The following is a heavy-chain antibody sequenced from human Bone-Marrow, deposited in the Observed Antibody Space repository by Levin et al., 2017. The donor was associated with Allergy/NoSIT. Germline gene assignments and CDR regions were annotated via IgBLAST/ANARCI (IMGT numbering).Heavy chain of an antibody. CDR3: ARGELGTFFY. V-gene: IGHV1-2*02. CDR2: INPNIGGT. CDR1: GYTFTGYY. J-gene: IGHJ4*02. Sequence: GESLKISCEASGYTFTGYYLHWVRQAPGQGLEWMEWINPNIGGTNYAQKFQDRVTMTRDTSISTAYMELSRLRSDDTAVYYCARGELGTFFYWGQGTLVTVSS. D-gene: IGHD7-27*01.